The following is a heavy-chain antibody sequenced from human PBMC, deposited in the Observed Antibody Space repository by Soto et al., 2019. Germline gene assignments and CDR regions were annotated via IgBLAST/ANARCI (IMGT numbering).Heavy chain of an antibody. CDR3: ARAPFRYYYGMDV. CDR1: GFTFSDFY. V-gene: IGHV3-11*01. J-gene: IGHJ6*02. Sequence: QVQLVEYGGGLVKPGGSLRLSCAASGFTFSDFYMSWIRQAPGNGLEWVSYISSSGSTIYYADSVKDRFPISRDKAKNSLYLQMNRLKAEDTAVYYCARAPFRYYYGMDVWGQGTTVTDSS. D-gene: IGHD3-16*01. CDR2: ISSSGSTI.